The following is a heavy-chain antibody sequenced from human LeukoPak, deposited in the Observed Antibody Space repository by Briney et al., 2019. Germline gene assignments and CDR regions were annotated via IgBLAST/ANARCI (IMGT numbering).Heavy chain of an antibody. Sequence: SETLSLTCAVYGGSFSGYYWSWIRQPPGKGLEWNGEINHSGSTNYNPSLKSRVTISVDTSKYQFSLKLSSVTAADTAVYYCARGPKYYDFWSGYYSGYFQHWGQGTLVTVSS. D-gene: IGHD3-3*01. V-gene: IGHV4-34*01. J-gene: IGHJ1*01. CDR2: INHSGST. CDR3: ARGPKYYDFWSGYYSGYFQH. CDR1: GGSFSGYY.